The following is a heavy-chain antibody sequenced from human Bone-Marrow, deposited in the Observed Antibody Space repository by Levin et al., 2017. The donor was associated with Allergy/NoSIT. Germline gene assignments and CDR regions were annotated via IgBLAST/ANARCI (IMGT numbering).Heavy chain of an antibody. CDR1: GDIFSNYW. CDR2: IYPGDSDT. Sequence: GASVKVSCKGSGDIFSNYWVAWVRQMPGKGLEWLGSIYPGDSDTRYSPSFQGQVTISVDKSISTAYLQWNSLKASDTAMYYCARQAAGPDAFDDWGQGTMVTVSS. CDR3: ARQAAGPDAFDD. J-gene: IGHJ3*01. V-gene: IGHV5-51*01. D-gene: IGHD6-13*01.